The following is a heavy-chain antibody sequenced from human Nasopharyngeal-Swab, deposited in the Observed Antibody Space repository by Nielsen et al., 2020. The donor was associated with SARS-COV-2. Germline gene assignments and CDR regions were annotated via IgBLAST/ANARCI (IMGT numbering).Heavy chain of an antibody. V-gene: IGHV1-18*04. CDR2: ISAYNGNT. Sequence: ASVKVSCKASGYTFTSYGIRWVRQAPGQGLEWMGWISAYNGNTNYAQKLQGRVTMTTDTSTSTAYMELRSLRSDDTAVYYCARTSYDFWSGYWADYYYMDVWGKGTTVTVSS. CDR3: ARTSYDFWSGYWADYYYMDV. CDR1: GYTFTSYG. J-gene: IGHJ6*03. D-gene: IGHD3-3*01.